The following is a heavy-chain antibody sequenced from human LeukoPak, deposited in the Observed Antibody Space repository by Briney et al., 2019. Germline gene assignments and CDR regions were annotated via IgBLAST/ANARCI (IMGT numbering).Heavy chain of an antibody. D-gene: IGHD4-23*01. CDR2: IIPILGTA. Sequence: ASVKVSCKASGGTFSSHAISWVRQAPGQGLEWMGGIIPILGTANYAQKFQGRVTITAVESMSTTYMELSSLRSEDTAVYYCARGWLAETTVVTPYNYWGQGTLVTVSS. CDR1: GGTFSSHA. CDR3: ARGWLAETTVVTPYNY. V-gene: IGHV1-69*13. J-gene: IGHJ4*02.